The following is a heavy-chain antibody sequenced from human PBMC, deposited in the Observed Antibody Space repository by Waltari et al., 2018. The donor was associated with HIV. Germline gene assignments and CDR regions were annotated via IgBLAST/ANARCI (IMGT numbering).Heavy chain of an antibody. CDR3: ATGKMADYVWGSYRSFDAFDI. D-gene: IGHD3-16*02. CDR1: GYTLTEFT. J-gene: IGHJ3*02. CDR2: FGPEDGET. Sequence: QVQLVQSGAEVKKPGASVKVSCKVSGYTLTEFTMQRVRQVPGKGLQWLGGFGPEDGETIYEQKFQGRVTMTEDTSTDTAYMELSSLRSEDTAVYYCATGKMADYVWGSYRSFDAFDIWGQGTMVTVSS. V-gene: IGHV1-24*01.